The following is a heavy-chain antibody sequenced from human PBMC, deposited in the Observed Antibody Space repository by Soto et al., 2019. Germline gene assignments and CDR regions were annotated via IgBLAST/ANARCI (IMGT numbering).Heavy chain of an antibody. Sequence: ASVTVSCQASGYTFTSYDINWVRQATGQGLEWMGWMNPNSGNTGYAQKFQGRVTMTRNTSISTAYMELSSLRSEDTAVYYCARGRDYDFWSGYPRSYYGMDVWGQGTTVTVSS. V-gene: IGHV1-8*01. D-gene: IGHD3-3*01. CDR2: MNPNSGNT. CDR3: ARGRDYDFWSGYPRSYYGMDV. J-gene: IGHJ6*02. CDR1: GYTFTSYD.